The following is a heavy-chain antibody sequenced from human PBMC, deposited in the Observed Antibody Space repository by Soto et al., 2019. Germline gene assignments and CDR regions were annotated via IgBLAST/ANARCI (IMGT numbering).Heavy chain of an antibody. D-gene: IGHD6-13*01. V-gene: IGHV3-11*05. Sequence: QVQLVESGGGLVKPGGSLRLSCAASGFTFSDDYMSWIRQAPGKGLEWVSYINSSSSYTNYADSVKGRFTISRDNAKNSLYLQMNSLRAEDTAVYYCARIIAAAGGRRHFDLWGRGTLVTVSS. J-gene: IGHJ2*01. CDR3: ARIIAAAGGRRHFDL. CDR1: GFTFSDDY. CDR2: INSSSSYT.